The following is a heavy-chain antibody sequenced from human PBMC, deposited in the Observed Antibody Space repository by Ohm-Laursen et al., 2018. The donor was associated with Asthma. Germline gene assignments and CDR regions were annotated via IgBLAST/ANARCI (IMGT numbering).Heavy chain of an antibody. D-gene: IGHD1-26*01. V-gene: IGHV5-51*01. Sequence: ESLKISCKGSGYSFTSYWIGWVRQMPGKGLEWMGIIYPGDSDTRYSPSFQGQVTISADKSISTAYLQWSSLKASDTAMYYCARNNPIVGATKTATDAFDIWGQGTMVTVSS. J-gene: IGHJ3*02. CDR2: IYPGDSDT. CDR3: ARNNPIVGATKTATDAFDI. CDR1: GYSFTSYW.